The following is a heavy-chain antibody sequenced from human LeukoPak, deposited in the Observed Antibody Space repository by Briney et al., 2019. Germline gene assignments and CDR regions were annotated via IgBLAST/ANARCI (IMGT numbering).Heavy chain of an antibody. V-gene: IGHV3-23*01. CDR3: AKGRGYSGYELDY. D-gene: IGHD5-12*01. Sequence: GGSLRLSCVASGFTFSSYAMSWVRQAPGKGLERVSANSGSGGSTYYADSVKGRFTISRDNSKNTLYLQMISLRAEDTAVYYCAKGRGYSGYELDYWGQGTLVTVSS. J-gene: IGHJ4*02. CDR1: GFTFSSYA. CDR2: NSGSGGST.